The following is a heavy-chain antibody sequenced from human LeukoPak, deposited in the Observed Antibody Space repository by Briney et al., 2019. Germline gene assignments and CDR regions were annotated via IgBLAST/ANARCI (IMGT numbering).Heavy chain of an antibody. D-gene: IGHD3-22*01. Sequence: GESLKISCKGSGYRFSDYWIGWVRQMPGRGLEWMGIIYPGDSNTRYSPSFQGQVTISADKSISTAYLQWSSLKASDTAIYYCARHYYDSCVYFSYFDNWGQGTLVTVSS. CDR3: ARHYYDSCVYFSYFDN. CDR1: GYRFSDYW. CDR2: IYPGDSNT. V-gene: IGHV5-51*01. J-gene: IGHJ4*02.